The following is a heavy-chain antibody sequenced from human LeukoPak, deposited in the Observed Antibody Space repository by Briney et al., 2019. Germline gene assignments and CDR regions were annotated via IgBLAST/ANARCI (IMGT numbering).Heavy chain of an antibody. CDR2: ISSSSSYI. Sequence: GGSLRLSCAASGFTFSSYSMNWVRQAPGKGLEWVSSISSSSSYIYYADSVKGRFTISRDNAKNSLYLQMNSLRAEDTAVYYCARDSVPYSGVVVAATIRWFDPWGQGTLVTVSS. D-gene: IGHD2-15*01. CDR1: GFTFSSYS. J-gene: IGHJ5*02. CDR3: ARDSVPYSGVVVAATIRWFDP. V-gene: IGHV3-21*01.